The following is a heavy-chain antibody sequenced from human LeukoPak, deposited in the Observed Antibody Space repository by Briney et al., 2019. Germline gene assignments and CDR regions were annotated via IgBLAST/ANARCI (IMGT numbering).Heavy chain of an antibody. CDR2: ISGSGGST. CDR1: GFTFSSYA. CDR3: AKVHYYDSSGYYYGLFDEYWFDP. Sequence: GGSLRLSCAASGFTFSSYAMSWVRQAPGKGLEWVSAISGSGGSTYYADSVKGRFTISRDNSKNTLYLQMNSLRAEDTAVYYCAKVHYYDSSGYYYGLFDEYWFDPWGQGTLVTVSS. D-gene: IGHD3-22*01. J-gene: IGHJ5*02. V-gene: IGHV3-23*01.